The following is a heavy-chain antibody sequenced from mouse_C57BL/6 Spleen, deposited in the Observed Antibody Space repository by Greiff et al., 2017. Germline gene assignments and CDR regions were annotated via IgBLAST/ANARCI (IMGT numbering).Heavy chain of an antibody. D-gene: IGHD1-1*01. CDR2: INPNNGGT. CDR1: GYTFTSYG. V-gene: IGHV1-81*01. Sequence: QVQLQQSGAELARPGASVKLSCKASGYTFTSYGISWVKQRTGQGLEWIGDINPNNGGTSYNQKFKGKATLTVDKSSSTAYMELRSLTSEDSAVYYCARDYYGSSYPYFDYWGQGTTLTVSS. CDR3: ARDYYGSSYPYFDY. J-gene: IGHJ2*01.